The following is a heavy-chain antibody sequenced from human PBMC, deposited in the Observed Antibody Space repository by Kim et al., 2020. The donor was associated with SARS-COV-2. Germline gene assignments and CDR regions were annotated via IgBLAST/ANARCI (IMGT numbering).Heavy chain of an antibody. Sequence: ASVKVSCKASGYTFTSYYMHWVRQAPGQGLEWMGIINPSGGSTSYAQKFQGRVTMTRDTSTSTVYMELSSLRSEDTAVYYCARDLWYSSSWYAVYFDYWGQGTLVTVSS. V-gene: IGHV1-46*01. CDR2: INPSGGST. CDR1: GYTFTSYY. D-gene: IGHD6-13*01. CDR3: ARDLWYSSSWYAVYFDY. J-gene: IGHJ4*02.